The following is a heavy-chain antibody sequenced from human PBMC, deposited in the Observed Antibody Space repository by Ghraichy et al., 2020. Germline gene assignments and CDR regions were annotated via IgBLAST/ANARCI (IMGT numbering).Heavy chain of an antibody. V-gene: IGHV3-48*02. Sequence: GGSLRLSCAASGFTFSSYCMDWVRQAPGKGLEWVSYISSGSSTIYYADSVKGRFTISRDNAKNSLYLQMNSLRDEDTAVYYCARVRDYDDSSGYYYVKYLDCWGQGTLVTVSS. J-gene: IGHJ4*02. D-gene: IGHD3-22*01. CDR3: ARVRDYDDSSGYYYVKYLDC. CDR1: GFTFSSYC. CDR2: ISSGSSTI.